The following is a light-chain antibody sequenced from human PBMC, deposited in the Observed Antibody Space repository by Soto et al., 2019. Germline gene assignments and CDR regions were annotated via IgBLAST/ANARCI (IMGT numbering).Light chain of an antibody. Sequence: EVVLTQSPATLSLSPGERATLSCRASQTIRSNFVTWYQQKPDQAPRLLIYTASTRAAGIPDRFSGSGSGTDFTLTISRREPEDFAVYYCQHYDSSSGHTFGQGTKLQIK. J-gene: IGKJ2*01. CDR1: QTIRSNF. CDR2: TAS. V-gene: IGKV3-20*01. CDR3: QHYDSSSGHT.